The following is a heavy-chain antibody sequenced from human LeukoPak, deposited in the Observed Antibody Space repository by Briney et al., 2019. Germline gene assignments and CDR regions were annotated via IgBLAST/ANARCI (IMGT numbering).Heavy chain of an antibody. Sequence: GGSLRLSCAAPGLTFSSFGMHWVRQAPGKGLEWVAFIRYDASTEYYADSAKGRFTISRDNSKNTLYLQMNSLRPEDTAVYYCARGGYYFDYWRQGTPVTVSS. J-gene: IGHJ4*02. CDR1: GLTFSSFG. D-gene: IGHD3-16*01. CDR3: ARGGYYFDY. CDR2: IRYDASTE. V-gene: IGHV3-30*02.